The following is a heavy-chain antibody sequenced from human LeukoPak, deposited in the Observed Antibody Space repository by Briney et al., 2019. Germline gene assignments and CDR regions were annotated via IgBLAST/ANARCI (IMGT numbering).Heavy chain of an antibody. Sequence: GGSLRLSCAASGFSFDDYGMHWVRQAPGKVLEWVSGITWYSGCIGYADSVKGRFTISRDNAKNSLYLQMNSLRAEDTALYYCAKGNTNYYYYGMDVWGQGTTVTVSS. J-gene: IGHJ6*02. CDR1: GFSFDDYG. CDR2: ITWYSGCI. V-gene: IGHV3-9*01. CDR3: AKGNTNYYYYGMDV. D-gene: IGHD5/OR15-5a*01.